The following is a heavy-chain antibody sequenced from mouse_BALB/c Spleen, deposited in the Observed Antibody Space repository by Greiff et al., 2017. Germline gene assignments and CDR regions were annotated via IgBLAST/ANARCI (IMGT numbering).Heavy chain of an antibody. CDR2: IDPSDSET. J-gene: IGHJ4*01. V-gene: IGHV1S126*01. Sequence: VQLQQSGPQLVRPGASVKISCKASGYSFTSYWMHWVKQRPGQGLEWIGMIDPSDSETRLNQKFKDKATLTVDKSSSTAYMQLSSPTSEDSAVYYCARTGGSSVYYAMDYWGQGTSVTVSS. CDR3: ARTGGSSVYYAMDY. CDR1: GYSFTSYW. D-gene: IGHD1-1*01.